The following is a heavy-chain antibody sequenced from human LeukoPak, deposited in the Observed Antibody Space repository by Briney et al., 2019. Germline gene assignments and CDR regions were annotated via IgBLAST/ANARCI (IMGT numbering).Heavy chain of an antibody. J-gene: IGHJ4*02. CDR3: ASAVEMATIHFDY. Sequence: SETLSLTCTVSGGSISSGYYWGWIRQPPGKGLEWIGSIYHSGSTYYNPSLKSRVTISVDTSKNQFSLKLSSVTAADTAVYYCASAVEMATIHFDYWGQGTLVTVSS. CDR1: GGSISSGYY. V-gene: IGHV4-38-2*02. CDR2: IYHSGST. D-gene: IGHD5-24*01.